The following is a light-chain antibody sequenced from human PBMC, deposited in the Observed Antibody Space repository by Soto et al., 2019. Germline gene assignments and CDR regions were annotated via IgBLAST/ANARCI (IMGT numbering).Light chain of an antibody. V-gene: IGLV2-14*01. CDR2: DVS. J-gene: IGLJ2*01. CDR3: TSYTSSGTVV. CDR1: SSDVGTYNY. Sequence: QSALTQPASMSGSPGQSITISCTGTSSDVGTYNYVSWYQQPPGKAPKLMIYDVSNRLSGVSNRFSGSKSGNTASLTISGLQAEDEADYYCTSYTSSGTVVFGGGTKVTVL.